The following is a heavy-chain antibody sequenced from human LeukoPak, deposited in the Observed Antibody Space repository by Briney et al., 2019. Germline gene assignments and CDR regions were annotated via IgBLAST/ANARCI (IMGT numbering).Heavy chain of an antibody. CDR2: IYSGGTT. CDR1: GFTDSGNY. J-gene: IGHJ4*02. V-gene: IGHV3-53*01. D-gene: IGHD4-23*01. CDR3: ARRAGGYSHPYDY. Sequence: PGGSLRLSCAVSGFTDSGNYMSWVRQAPGKGLEWVSLIYSGGTTYYADSVKGRFTISRDNSKNTLYLQMNSLRAEDTAVYYCARRAGGYSHPYDYWGQGILVTVSS.